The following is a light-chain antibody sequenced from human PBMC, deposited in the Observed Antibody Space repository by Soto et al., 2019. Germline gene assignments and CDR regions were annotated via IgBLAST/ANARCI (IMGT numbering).Light chain of an antibody. V-gene: IGKV1-39*01. Sequence: DIPTTQSPSSLSASVGDRVTITCRASQSISSYLNWYQQKPGKAPNLLIYAASSLQSGVPSKFSGSGSGTDFTLTISSLQPEDFATYYCQQSYSSPFTFGPGTKVDIK. J-gene: IGKJ3*01. CDR3: QQSYSSPFT. CDR2: AAS. CDR1: QSISSY.